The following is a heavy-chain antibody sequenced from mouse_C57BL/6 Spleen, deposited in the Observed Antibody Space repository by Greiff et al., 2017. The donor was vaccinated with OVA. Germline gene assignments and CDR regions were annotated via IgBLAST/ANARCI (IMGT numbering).Heavy chain of an antibody. D-gene: IGHD1-1*01. CDR1: GYAFSSYW. CDR2: IYPGDGDT. Sequence: VQVVESGAELVKPGASVKISCKASGYAFSSYWMNWVKQRPGKGLEWIGQIYPGDGDTNYNGKFKGKATLTADKSSSTAYMQLSSLTSEDSAVYFCAREGATGSSDYWGQGTTLTVSS. V-gene: IGHV1-80*01. J-gene: IGHJ2*01. CDR3: AREGATGSSDY.